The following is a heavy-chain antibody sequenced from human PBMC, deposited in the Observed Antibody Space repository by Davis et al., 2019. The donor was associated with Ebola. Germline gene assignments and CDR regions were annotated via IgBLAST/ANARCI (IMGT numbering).Heavy chain of an antibody. D-gene: IGHD2-15*01. CDR2: IYSSGST. V-gene: IGHV4-59*01. J-gene: IGHJ4*02. CDR1: GGSISSYY. CDR3: ARSDTYCSGGRCYSYPFDY. Sequence: SETLSLTCTVSGGSISSYYWSWIRQVPEKGLEWIGNIYSSGSTNYNPSLKSRVTISVDTSKNQFSLKLSSVTAADTAVYYCARSDTYCSGGRCYSYPFDYWGQGTLVSVSS.